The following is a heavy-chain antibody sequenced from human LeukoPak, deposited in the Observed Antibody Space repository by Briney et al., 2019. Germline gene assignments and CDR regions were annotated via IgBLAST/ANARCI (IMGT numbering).Heavy chain of an antibody. CDR3: ARDLERTALSTDSDYYYYMDV. V-gene: IGHV3-11*04. J-gene: IGHJ6*03. CDR1: GFTFRDYY. CDR2: ISSSSNTI. D-gene: IGHD2-15*01. Sequence: GGSLRLSCAASGFTFRDYYMTWIRQAPGKGLEWVSYISSSSNTIYYTDSVKGRFTISRDNAKNSMYLQMNSLRDEDTAVYYCARDLERTALSTDSDYYYYMDVWGKGTTVTVSS.